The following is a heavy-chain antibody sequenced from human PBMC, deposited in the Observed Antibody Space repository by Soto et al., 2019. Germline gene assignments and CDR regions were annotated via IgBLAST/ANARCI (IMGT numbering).Heavy chain of an antibody. J-gene: IGHJ5*02. D-gene: IGHD4-4*01. CDR2: VYYDGST. CDR3: ARQSDSNYLYWFDP. Sequence: ASETLSLTCNVSGASISRYYWSWIRQPPGKRLEWIGYVYYDGSTNYNPSLKSRVTISLDTSKNQFSLKLTSVTAADTPVYYCARQSDSNYLYWFDPWGQGTLVTVSS. V-gene: IGHV4-59*01. CDR1: GASISRYY.